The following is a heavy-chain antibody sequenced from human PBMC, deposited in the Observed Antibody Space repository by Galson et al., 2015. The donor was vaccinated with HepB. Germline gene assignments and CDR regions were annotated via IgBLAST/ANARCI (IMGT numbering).Heavy chain of an antibody. Sequence: SLRLSCAASGFTFSSYSMNWVRQAPGKGLEWVSSISSSSSYIYYADSVKGRFTISRDNAKNSLYLQMNSLRAEDTAVYYCARMVPREMTTVTTYNYYGMDVWGQGTTVTVSS. CDR3: ARMVPREMTTVTTYNYYGMDV. J-gene: IGHJ6*02. CDR2: ISSSSSYI. CDR1: GFTFSSYS. D-gene: IGHD4-17*01. V-gene: IGHV3-21*01.